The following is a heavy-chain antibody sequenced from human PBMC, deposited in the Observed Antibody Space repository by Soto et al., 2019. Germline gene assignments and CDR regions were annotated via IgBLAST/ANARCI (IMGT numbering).Heavy chain of an antibody. CDR1: GFTFSSYG. D-gene: IGHD2-2*03. Sequence: GGSLRLSCVASGFTFSSYGMYWVRQGPGKGLEWLSFISKSGTTTYYADSVKGRFTISRDNAKNSLYLQMNSLRDEDMAVYYCARDGYCVSSSCSFLPYVRGQGTTVTVS. CDR2: ISKSGTTT. CDR3: ARDGYCVSSSCSFLPYV. V-gene: IGHV3-48*02. J-gene: IGHJ6*02.